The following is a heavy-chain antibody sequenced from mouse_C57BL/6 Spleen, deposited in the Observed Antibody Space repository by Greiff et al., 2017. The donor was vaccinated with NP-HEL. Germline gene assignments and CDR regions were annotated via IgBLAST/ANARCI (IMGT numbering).Heavy chain of an antibody. J-gene: IGHJ1*03. CDR1: EYEFPSHD. CDR2: INSDGGST. CDR3: ARHDHDVRYFDV. D-gene: IGHD2-3*01. Sequence: EVQVVESGGGLVQPGESLKLSCESNEYEFPSHDMSWVRKPPEKRLELVAAINSDGGSTYYPDTMERRFIIARDNTKKTLYLQMSSLRAEDTALYYCARHDHDVRYFDVWGTGTTVTVSS. V-gene: IGHV5-2*01.